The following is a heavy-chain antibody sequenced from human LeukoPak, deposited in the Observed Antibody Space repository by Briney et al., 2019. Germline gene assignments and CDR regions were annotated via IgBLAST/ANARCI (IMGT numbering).Heavy chain of an antibody. D-gene: IGHD3-22*01. Sequence: PSETLSLTCAVYGGSFSGYYWSWIRQPPGKGLEWIGEINHSGSTNYNPSLKSRVTISVDTSKNQFSLKLSSVTAADTAVYYCATMYYYDSSGQTPFDYWGQGTLVTVSS. CDR3: ATMYYYDSSGQTPFDY. J-gene: IGHJ4*02. V-gene: IGHV4-34*01. CDR1: GGSFSGYY. CDR2: INHSGST.